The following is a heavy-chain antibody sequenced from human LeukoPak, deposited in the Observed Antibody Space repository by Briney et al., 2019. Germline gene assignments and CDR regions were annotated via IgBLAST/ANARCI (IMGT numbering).Heavy chain of an antibody. Sequence: PGGSVRLSCAASGFTFSSYWMSWVRQAPGKGLEWVANIKQDGSEKYYVDSVKGRFTISRDNAKNSLYLQMNSLRAEDTAVYYCARDVDGDYGGFFVYWGQGTLVTVSS. D-gene: IGHD4-17*01. CDR1: GFTFSSYW. V-gene: IGHV3-7*01. CDR3: ARDVDGDYGGFFVY. CDR2: IKQDGSEK. J-gene: IGHJ4*02.